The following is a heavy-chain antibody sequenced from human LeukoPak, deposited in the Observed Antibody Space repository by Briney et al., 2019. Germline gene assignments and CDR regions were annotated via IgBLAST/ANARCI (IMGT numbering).Heavy chain of an antibody. J-gene: IGHJ2*01. CDR1: GFSLSPYA. V-gene: IGHV3-23*01. CDR3: AKDKLHTWYFDL. Sequence: GGSLRLSCTAPGFSLSPYATTWVRQAPGKGLESVSAISASGSGTDYADSVKGRFTISRDDSKNMLYLEMNSLRAEDAALYYCAKDKLHTWYFDLWGRGTLVTVSS. D-gene: IGHD4-23*01. CDR2: ISASGSGT.